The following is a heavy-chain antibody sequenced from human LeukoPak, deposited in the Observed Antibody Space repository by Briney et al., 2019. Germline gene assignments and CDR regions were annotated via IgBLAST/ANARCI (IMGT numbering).Heavy chain of an antibody. Sequence: GGSLRLSCAASGFTFSSYEMNWVRQAPGKGLEWVSYISSSGSAIYYADSVKGRFTISRDNAKNSLCLQMNSLRAEDTAVYYCAELGITMIGGVWGKGTTVTISS. V-gene: IGHV3-48*03. CDR2: ISSSGSAI. CDR3: AELGITMIGGV. CDR1: GFTFSSYE. D-gene: IGHD3-10*02. J-gene: IGHJ6*04.